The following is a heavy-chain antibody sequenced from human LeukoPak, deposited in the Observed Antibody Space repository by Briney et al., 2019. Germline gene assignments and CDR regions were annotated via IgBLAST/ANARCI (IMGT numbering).Heavy chain of an antibody. Sequence: SETLSLTCSVSGGSISSYSWSWIRQPPGKGLEWIGYIYYSGTTNYNPSLKSRVTISVDTSKNQFSLKLSSVTAADTAVYYCARGIMGPTPYFDYWGQGTLVTVSS. CDR2: IYYSGTT. D-gene: IGHD1-26*01. CDR1: GGSISSYS. CDR3: ARGIMGPTPYFDY. V-gene: IGHV4-59*01. J-gene: IGHJ4*02.